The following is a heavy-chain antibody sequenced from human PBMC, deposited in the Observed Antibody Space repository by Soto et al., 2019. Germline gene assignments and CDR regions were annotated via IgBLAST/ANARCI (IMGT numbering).Heavy chain of an antibody. CDR1: GYTFTSYG. J-gene: IGHJ6*02. CDR3: ARLQARGYSSRWPYYYYGMDV. D-gene: IGHD6-13*01. Sequence: QVQLVQSGAEVKKPGASVKVSCKASGYTFTSYGISWVRQAPGQGLEWMGWISAYNGNTNYAQKLQGRVTMTTDTSTSTAYMELWSLKSDDTAVYYCARLQARGYSSRWPYYYYGMDVWGQGTTVTVSS. CDR2: ISAYNGNT. V-gene: IGHV1-18*04.